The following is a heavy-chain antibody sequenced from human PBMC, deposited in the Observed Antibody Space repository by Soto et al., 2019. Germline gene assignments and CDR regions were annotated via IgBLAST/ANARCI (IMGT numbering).Heavy chain of an antibody. CDR1: GFTFSTYW. J-gene: IGHJ4*02. CDR2: IKTDGTYA. V-gene: IGHV3-74*01. CDR3: AAGGSGYYAN. Sequence: EVQLVESGGDLVQPGGSLRLSCAASGFTFSTYWMHWVRQAPGKGLLWVSRIKTDGTYATYADSVKGRFTISRDNAKNTVYLQMNSLRVEDASVYYCAAGGSGYYANWGQGTLVTVSS. D-gene: IGHD3-22*01.